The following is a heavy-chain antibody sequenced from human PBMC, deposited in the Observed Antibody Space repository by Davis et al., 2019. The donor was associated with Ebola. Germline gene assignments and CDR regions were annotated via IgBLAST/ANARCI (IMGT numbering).Heavy chain of an antibody. CDR2: ISSDGSST. Sequence: GESLKISCAASGFTFSSYWMHWVRQAPGKGLVWVSRISSDGSSTSYADSVKGRFTISRDNAKNTLYLQKNSLRVEDTAVYYCAREMATTNDAFDIWGQETMVSVSS. CDR3: AREMATTNDAFDI. D-gene: IGHD5-24*01. J-gene: IGHJ3*02. CDR1: GFTFSSYW. V-gene: IGHV3-74*01.